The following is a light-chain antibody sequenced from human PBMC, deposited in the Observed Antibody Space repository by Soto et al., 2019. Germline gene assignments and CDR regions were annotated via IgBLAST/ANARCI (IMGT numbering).Light chain of an antibody. CDR2: EVS. Sequence: QSALTQPASVSGSPGQSITISCTGTSSDVGGYNYVSWYQQHPGKAPKLMMYEVSNRPSGVSNRFSGSKSGNTASLTISGIQAEDEADYYCSSYTSSSTWVFGGGTKLTVL. J-gene: IGLJ3*02. V-gene: IGLV2-14*01. CDR3: SSYTSSSTWV. CDR1: SSDVGGYNY.